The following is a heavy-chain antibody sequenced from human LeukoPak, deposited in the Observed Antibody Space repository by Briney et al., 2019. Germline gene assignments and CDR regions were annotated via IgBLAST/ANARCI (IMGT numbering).Heavy chain of an antibody. J-gene: IGHJ4*02. V-gene: IGHV3-23*01. CDR2: ISGSGGST. CDR3: AKTWGRGWYYFDY. CDR1: GFTLSSYA. D-gene: IGHD6-19*01. Sequence: PGGSLRLSCAASGFTLSSYAMSWVRQAPGKGLEWVSAISGSGGSTYYADSVKGRFTISRDNSKNTLYLQMNSLRAEDTAVYYCAKTWGRGWYYFDYWGQGTLVTVSS.